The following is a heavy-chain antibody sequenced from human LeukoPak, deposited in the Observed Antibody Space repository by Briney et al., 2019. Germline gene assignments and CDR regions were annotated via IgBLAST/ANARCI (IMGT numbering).Heavy chain of an antibody. CDR2: ISASGGGT. D-gene: IGHD4-17*01. CDR1: GFSFSSYA. Sequence: GGSLRLSCAVSGFSFSSYAMSWVRQAPGKGLEWVSLISASGGGTYSADSVKGRFTISRDNSKNTLYLQMNSLRAEDTAVYYCAKTGYGDYFDYYYYGMDVWGQGTTVTVSS. CDR3: AKTGYGDYFDYYYYGMDV. V-gene: IGHV3-23*01. J-gene: IGHJ6*02.